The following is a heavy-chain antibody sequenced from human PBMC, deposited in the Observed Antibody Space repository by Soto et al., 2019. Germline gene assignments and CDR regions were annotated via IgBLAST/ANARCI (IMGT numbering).Heavy chain of an antibody. V-gene: IGHV1-2*04. D-gene: IGHD4-17*01. J-gene: IGHJ6*02. CDR3: ARDRSMVTTYGYYYYGMDV. CDR2: INPNSGGT. Sequence: ASVKVSCKASGYTFTGYYMHWVRQAPGQGLEWMGWINPNSGGTNYAQKFQGWVTMTRDTSISTAYMELSRLRSDDTAVYYCARDRSMVTTYGYYYYGMDVWGQGTTVTVSS. CDR1: GYTFTGYY.